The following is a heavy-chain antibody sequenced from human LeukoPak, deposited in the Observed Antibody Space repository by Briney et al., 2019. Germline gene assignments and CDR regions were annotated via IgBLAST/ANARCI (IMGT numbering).Heavy chain of an antibody. J-gene: IGHJ3*02. CDR1: GFTVSSNY. D-gene: IGHD5-18*01. CDR3: AKDFKQLWYAFDI. Sequence: GGSLRLSCAASGFTVSSNYMSWVRQAPGKGLEWVAVISYDGSNKYYADSVKGRFTISRDNSKNTLYLQMNSLRAEDTAVYYCAKDFKQLWYAFDIWGQGTMVTVSS. V-gene: IGHV3-30*18. CDR2: ISYDGSNK.